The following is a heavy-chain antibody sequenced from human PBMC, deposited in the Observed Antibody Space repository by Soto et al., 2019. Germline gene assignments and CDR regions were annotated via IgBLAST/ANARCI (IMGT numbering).Heavy chain of an antibody. CDR3: ARYIGSGIDY. V-gene: IGHV3-11*06. Sequence: QVQLVGSGGGLVKPGGSLRLSCAASGFPFSDYYMTWIRQAPGKGLEWVSYISTTSSYTTYADSVKGRFSISRDNAKNSLDLQMSSLRAEDTAVYDCARYIGSGIDYLGQGTLVTVSS. J-gene: IGHJ4*02. CDR2: ISTTSSYT. D-gene: IGHD2-15*01. CDR1: GFPFSDYY.